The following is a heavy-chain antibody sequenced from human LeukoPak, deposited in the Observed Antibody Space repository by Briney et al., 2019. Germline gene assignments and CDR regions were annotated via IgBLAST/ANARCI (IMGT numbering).Heavy chain of an antibody. CDR1: GFTFDDYA. D-gene: IGHD4-17*01. J-gene: IGHJ4*02. Sequence: GGSLRLSCAASGFTFDDYAMHWVRQAPGKGLEWVSGISWNSGSIGYADSVKGRFTISRDNAKNSLYLQMNSLRVEDTALYYCAKDNGDQRSRVYFDSWGQGALVTVSS. CDR2: ISWNSGSI. V-gene: IGHV3-9*01. CDR3: AKDNGDQRSRVYFDS.